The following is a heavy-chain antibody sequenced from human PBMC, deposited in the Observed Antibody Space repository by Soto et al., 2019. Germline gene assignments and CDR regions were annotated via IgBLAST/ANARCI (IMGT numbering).Heavy chain of an antibody. V-gene: IGHV3-15*01. CDR1: GFTCSNAW. J-gene: IGHJ3*02. CDR3: TTDIPMVTFGDAFDI. D-gene: IGHD3-16*01. CDR2: IKSKTDGGTT. Sequence: PGGSLRLSCAASGFTCSNAWMSWVRQAPGKGLEWVGRIKSKTDGGTTDYAAPVKGRFTISRDDSKNTLYLQMNSLKTEDTAVYYCTTDIPMVTFGDAFDIWGQGTMVTVSS.